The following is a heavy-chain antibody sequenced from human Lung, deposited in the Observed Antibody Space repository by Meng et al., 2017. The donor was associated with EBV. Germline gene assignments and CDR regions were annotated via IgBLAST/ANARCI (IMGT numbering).Heavy chain of an antibody. CDR2: ISSGNSYI. Sequence: VELVESGGGLVKPGESLRLSCAASGFIFSNYNMNWVRQAPGKGLEWVSSISSGNSYIYYADSVKGRFSISRDNAKNSLSLQMNSLRAEDTAVYYCARLSGTGWFDPWGQGTLVTVSS. CDR3: ARLSGTGWFDP. V-gene: IGHV3-21*02. J-gene: IGHJ5*02. CDR1: GFIFSNYN. D-gene: IGHD1-7*01.